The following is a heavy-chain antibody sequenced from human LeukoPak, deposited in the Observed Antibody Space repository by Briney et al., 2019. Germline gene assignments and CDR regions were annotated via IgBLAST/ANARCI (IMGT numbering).Heavy chain of an antibody. J-gene: IGHJ4*02. CDR1: GCSLSTSGMC. CDR3: ARFMTTETGGFDY. V-gene: IGHV2-70*11. CDR2: IDWDDDK. Sequence: SGPALVKPTQTLTLTCTFPGCSLSTSGMCLTWIRQPPGKALEWLARIDWDDDKYYSTSLKTRLTISKDTSKNQVVLTMTNMDPVDTATYYCARFMTTETGGFDYWGQGTLVTVSS. D-gene: IGHD4-17*01.